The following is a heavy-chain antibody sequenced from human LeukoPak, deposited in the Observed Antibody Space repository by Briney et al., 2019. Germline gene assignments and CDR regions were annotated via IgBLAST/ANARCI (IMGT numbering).Heavy chain of an antibody. D-gene: IGHD2-15*01. CDR1: GGSFSGYY. V-gene: IGHV4-34*01. Sequence: PSETLSLTCAVYGGSFSGYYWSWIRQPPGKGLEWTGEINHGGSTNYNPSLKSRVTISVDTSKNQFSLKLSSVTAADTAVYYCARGPDIVVVVAAYFDYWGQGTLVTVSS. CDR3: ARGPDIVVVVAAYFDY. J-gene: IGHJ4*02. CDR2: INHGGST.